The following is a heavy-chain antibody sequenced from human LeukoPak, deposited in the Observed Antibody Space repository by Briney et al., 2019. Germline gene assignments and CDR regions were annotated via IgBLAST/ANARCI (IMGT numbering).Heavy chain of an antibody. CDR2: TSDRGDYT. Sequence: GGSLRLSCAASGFTFTSYSMSWVRQAPGKGLEWVSGTSDRGDYTYYAGSVKGRFTISRDNSQNTLYLQMNSLRAEDTALYYCAKPIYGDYSFDYWGQGTLVTVSS. D-gene: IGHD4-17*01. CDR3: AKPIYGDYSFDY. J-gene: IGHJ4*02. V-gene: IGHV3-23*01. CDR1: GFTFTSYS.